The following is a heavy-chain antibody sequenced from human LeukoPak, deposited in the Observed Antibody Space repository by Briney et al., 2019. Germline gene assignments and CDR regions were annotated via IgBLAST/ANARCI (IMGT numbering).Heavy chain of an antibody. CDR1: GGTFSSYA. J-gene: IGHJ4*02. CDR3: PSSSSSHYYFDY. D-gene: IGHD6-6*01. CDR2: IIPIFGTA. V-gene: IGHV1-69*13. Sequence: SVKVSCKASGGTFSSYAISWVRQAPGQGLEWMGGIIPIFGTANYAQKFQGRVTITADESTSTAYMELSSLRSEDTAVYYCPSSSSSHYYFDYWGQGTLITVSS.